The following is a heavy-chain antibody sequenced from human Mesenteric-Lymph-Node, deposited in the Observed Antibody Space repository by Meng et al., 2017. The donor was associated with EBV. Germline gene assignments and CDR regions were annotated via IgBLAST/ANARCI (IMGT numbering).Heavy chain of an antibody. CDR2: IYYRGST. D-gene: IGHD4-17*01. Sequence: QVKWKEACPGLVKPSQPLSLTCAVSGASISSGVYYWSWIRQPPGKGLEWMGYIYYRGSTYYNPSLKSRVTISVDTSKNLLSLKVNSVTAADTAVYYCAGHDFGDYAFDYWGQGTLVTVSS. V-gene: IGHV4-30-4*01. CDR3: AGHDFGDYAFDY. J-gene: IGHJ4*02. CDR1: GASISSGVYY.